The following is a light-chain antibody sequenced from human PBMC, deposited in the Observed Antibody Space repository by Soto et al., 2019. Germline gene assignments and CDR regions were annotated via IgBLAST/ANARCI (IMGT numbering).Light chain of an antibody. CDR2: DAS. Sequence: EIVLTQSPATLSLSPGERATLSCRASQSVSSYLAWYQQKPDQAPRLLIYDASNRATGIPARFSGSGSGTDFTLPISSLEPEDFAVYYCQQRSNWPFTFGQGTKLEIK. CDR3: QQRSNWPFT. J-gene: IGKJ2*01. CDR1: QSVSSY. V-gene: IGKV3-11*01.